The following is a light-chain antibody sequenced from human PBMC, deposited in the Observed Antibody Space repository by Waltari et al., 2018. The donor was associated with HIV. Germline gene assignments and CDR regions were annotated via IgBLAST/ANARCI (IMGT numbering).Light chain of an antibody. J-gene: IGLJ2*01. CDR3: EVWDSGSDHVV. V-gene: IGLV3-21*02. CDR1: NIGFKS. CDR2: DNK. Sequence: SYVLTQPPSVSVDPGQTARIACGGHNIGFKSVHWYQQRPGQAPVMVVYDNKDRPSGISERFSGSNSGSTATRSISRVEAGDEADYYCEVWDSGSDHVVFGGGTKLTVL.